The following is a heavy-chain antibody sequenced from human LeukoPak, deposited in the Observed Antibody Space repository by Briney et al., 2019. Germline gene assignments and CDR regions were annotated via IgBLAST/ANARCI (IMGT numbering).Heavy chain of an antibody. CDR2: MNPNSGNT. V-gene: IGHV1-8*01. CDR3: ARGGGSGHKENWFDP. Sequence: ASVKVSCKASGYTFTTYDINWVRQATGQGLEWTGWMNPNSGNTGYAQKFQGRVTMTRNTSISTAYMEVSSLRSEDTAVYYCARGGGSGHKENWFDPWGQGTLVTVSS. CDR1: GYTFTTYD. D-gene: IGHD6-19*01. J-gene: IGHJ5*02.